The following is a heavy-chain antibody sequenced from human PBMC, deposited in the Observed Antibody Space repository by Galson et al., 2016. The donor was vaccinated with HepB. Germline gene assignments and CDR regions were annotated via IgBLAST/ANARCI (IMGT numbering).Heavy chain of an antibody. V-gene: IGHV3-30*18. CDR2: ISTNGISQ. D-gene: IGHD3-9*01. CDR3: AKDQGILRHFDWLTYDAFDM. CDR1: GFIFSRYG. Sequence: SLRLSCAASGFIFSRYGMHWVRQAPGKGLEWVAVISTNGISQNYEDSVKGRFTVYRDNSKNTVDLQMDSLRPEDTAVYYCAKDQGILRHFDWLTYDAFDMWGQGTMVTVSS. J-gene: IGHJ3*02.